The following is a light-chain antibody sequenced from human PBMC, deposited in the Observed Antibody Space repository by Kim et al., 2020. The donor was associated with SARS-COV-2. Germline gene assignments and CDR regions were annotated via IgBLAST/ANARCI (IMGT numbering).Light chain of an antibody. CDR2: DAS. Sequence: ETVLTQSPVTLSVSPGESATLSCRASQSVSTILAWYQQKPGQAPRLLIHDASTRATGFPARFSGSGSGTEFTLTISSLQSDDSAVYFCQQYNSWPLTFGGGTKVDIK. CDR3: QQYNSWPLT. J-gene: IGKJ4*01. V-gene: IGKV3-15*01. CDR1: QSVSTI.